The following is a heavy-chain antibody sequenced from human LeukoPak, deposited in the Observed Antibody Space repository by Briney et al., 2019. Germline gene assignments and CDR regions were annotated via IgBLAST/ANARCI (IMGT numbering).Heavy chain of an antibody. D-gene: IGHD3/OR15-3a*01. CDR1: GYIFTDYY. J-gene: IGHJ4*02. CDR2: INPHSSGT. Sequence: ASVKVSCKTSGYIFTDYYIHWVRQAPGQGLEWMGWINPHSSGTNYAQKSQGRVTMTRDTSISTAYMELSRLRSDDTAVYYCARTASWTFDYWGQGTLVTVST. V-gene: IGHV1-2*02. CDR3: ARTASWTFDY.